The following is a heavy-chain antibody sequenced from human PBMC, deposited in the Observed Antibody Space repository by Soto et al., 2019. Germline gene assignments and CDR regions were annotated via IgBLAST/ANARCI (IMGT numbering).Heavy chain of an antibody. D-gene: IGHD5-12*01. CDR1: GGSISSRSSY. CDR2: IYHSGST. Sequence: LSLTCTVSGGSISSRSSYWSWIRQPPGKGLEWIGNIYHSGSTYYSPSLESRVTISIDTSKNQFSLRLNSVTATDTAVYYCSVANSNWFDPWGQGTLVTVSS. J-gene: IGHJ5*02. V-gene: IGHV4-39*01. CDR3: SVANSNWFDP.